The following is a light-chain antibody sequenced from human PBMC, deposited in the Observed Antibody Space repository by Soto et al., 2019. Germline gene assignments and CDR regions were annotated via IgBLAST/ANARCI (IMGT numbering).Light chain of an antibody. CDR3: QQYNIWPRT. J-gene: IGKJ1*01. CDR1: QSVSSY. CDR2: DAS. Sequence: EIVMTLSPATLSLSPGERATLSCRASQSVSSYLAWFQQKPGQAPRLLMYDASTRDTGIPARFSGSGSGTEFTLTISSLQSEDFAVYYCQQYNIWPRTFGQGTKVDI. V-gene: IGKV3D-15*01.